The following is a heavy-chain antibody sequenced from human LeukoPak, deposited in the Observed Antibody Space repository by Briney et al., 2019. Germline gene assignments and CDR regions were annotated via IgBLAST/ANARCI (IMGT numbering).Heavy chain of an antibody. V-gene: IGHV3-11*01. CDR3: ARGGSSTSVTFDI. CDR2: ISSSGSTI. D-gene: IGHD2-2*01. CDR1: EFSFSDYY. J-gene: IGHJ3*02. Sequence: GGSLRLSCAASEFSFSDYYMSWIRQAPGKGLEWVSYISSSGSTIYYADSVRGRFTISRDNAKNSPYLQMNSLRAEDTAVYYCARGGSSTSVTFDIWGQGTMVTVSS.